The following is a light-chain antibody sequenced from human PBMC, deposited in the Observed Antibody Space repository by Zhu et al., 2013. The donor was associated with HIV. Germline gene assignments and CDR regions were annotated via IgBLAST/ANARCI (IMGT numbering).Light chain of an antibody. CDR1: QSVRSN. J-gene: IGKJ5*01. CDR2: HAS. Sequence: ETVMTQSPATLSVSPGERATLSCRASQSVRSNLAWYQQKPGQAPRLLIYHASTRATGVPARVSGSGSGTEFTLTISSLQSEDFAVYYCQQYNSYPITFGQGTRLDSK. CDR3: QQYNSYPIT. V-gene: IGKV3-15*01.